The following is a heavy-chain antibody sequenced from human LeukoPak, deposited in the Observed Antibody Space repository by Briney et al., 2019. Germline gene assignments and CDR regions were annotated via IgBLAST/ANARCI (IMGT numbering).Heavy chain of an antibody. J-gene: IGHJ4*02. CDR1: GFTFSSYA. D-gene: IGHD3-22*01. Sequence: PGGSLRLSCAASGFTFSSYAMSWVRQVPGKGLEWVSAISASGGTTYYADSVKGRFTISRDNSKNTLYLQMNSLRAEDTAVYYCAKDLSSGYPYYFDYWGQGTLVTVSS. V-gene: IGHV3-23*01. CDR2: ISASGGTT. CDR3: AKDLSSGYPYYFDY.